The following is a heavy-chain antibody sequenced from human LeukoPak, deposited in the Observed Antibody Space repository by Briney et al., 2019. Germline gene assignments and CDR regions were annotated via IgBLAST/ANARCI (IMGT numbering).Heavy chain of an antibody. CDR3: ARGPGCISTSCPYYFDY. V-gene: IGHV1-8*03. CDR2: MNPNSGNI. Sequence: ASVKVSCKASVYTFTSHDINWVRQATAQGLEWMGWMNPNSGNIGYAQKLQGRVTITRNTSISTAYMELSSLRSEDTAVYYCARGPGCISTSCPYYFDYWGQGTLVTVSS. CDR1: VYTFTSHD. J-gene: IGHJ4*02. D-gene: IGHD2-2*01.